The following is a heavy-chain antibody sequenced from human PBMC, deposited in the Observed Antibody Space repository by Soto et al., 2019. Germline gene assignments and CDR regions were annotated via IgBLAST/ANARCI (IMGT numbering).Heavy chain of an antibody. D-gene: IGHD3-3*01. V-gene: IGHV3-43D*04. CDR2: ISWDGGST. CDR3: AKDNLNYDFWSGYYTGQWFDP. CDR1: GFTFDDYS. J-gene: IGHJ5*02. Sequence: GGSLRLSCAASGFTFDDYSIHWVRQAPWKGLEWVSLISWDGGSTYYADSVKGRFTISRDNSKNSPYLQMNSLRAEDTALYYCAKDNLNYDFWSGYYTGQWFDPWGQRTLVTVSS.